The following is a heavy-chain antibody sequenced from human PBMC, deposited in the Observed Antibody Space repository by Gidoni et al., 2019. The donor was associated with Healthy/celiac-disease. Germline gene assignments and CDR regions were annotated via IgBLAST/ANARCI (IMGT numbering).Heavy chain of an antibody. CDR2: INQDGGEK. V-gene: IGHV3-7*01. D-gene: IGHD2-15*01. Sequence: EVQLVESGGGLVQTGGSLRLSCVASGFTFSEYWMNWVRQAPGKGLGWVANINQDGGEKYFVDSVKGRFTISRDNAKNSMYLQMNGLGAEDTAVYYCARDHVAPGIIFDSWGQGVHVTVSS. J-gene: IGHJ4*02. CDR1: GFTFSEYW. CDR3: ARDHVAPGIIFDS.